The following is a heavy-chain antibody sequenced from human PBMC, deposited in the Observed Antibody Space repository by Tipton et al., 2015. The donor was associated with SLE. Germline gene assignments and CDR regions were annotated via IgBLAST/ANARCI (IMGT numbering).Heavy chain of an antibody. V-gene: IGHV3-33*06. CDR3: AKDIGYTFGSTFEY. D-gene: IGHD5-18*01. Sequence: QLVQSGGGVVQPGRSLRLSCAASGFTFSLYGIHWVRQAPGQGLEWVALIFYDGSKTFFADSVKGRFSLSRDNSRNTTFLQMNNLRAEDTAVYYCAKDIGYTFGSTFEYWGQGVPVTVSS. CDR1: GFTFSLYG. J-gene: IGHJ4*02. CDR2: IFYDGSKT.